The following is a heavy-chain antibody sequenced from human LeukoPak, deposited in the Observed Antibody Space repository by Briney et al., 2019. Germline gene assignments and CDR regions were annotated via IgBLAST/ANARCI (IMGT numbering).Heavy chain of an antibody. J-gene: IGHJ6*03. D-gene: IGHD2/OR15-2a*01. CDR1: GGSISSGSYY. CDR2: IYTSGST. V-gene: IGHV4-61*02. CDR3: ARSDSTISYCYIDV. Sequence: PSETLSLTCTVSGGSISSGSYYWSWIRQPAGKGLEWIGRIYTSGSTNYNPSLKSRATISVDTTKNQFSLKLSSVTAADTAVYCCARSDSTISYCYIDVGGKGTRVPLS.